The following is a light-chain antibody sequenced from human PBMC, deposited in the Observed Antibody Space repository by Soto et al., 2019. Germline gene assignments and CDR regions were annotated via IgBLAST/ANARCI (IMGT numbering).Light chain of an antibody. V-gene: IGLV1-44*01. CDR2: SNN. J-gene: IGLJ3*02. CDR1: SSNIGSNT. Sequence: QSVLTQPPSASGTPGQRVTISCSGSSSNIGSNTVNWYQHLPGTAPKVLIYSNNQRPSGVPDRFSGSKSGTSASLAISGLQSEDEADYYCAAWDGSLNVPVFGGGTKLTVL. CDR3: AAWDGSLNVPV.